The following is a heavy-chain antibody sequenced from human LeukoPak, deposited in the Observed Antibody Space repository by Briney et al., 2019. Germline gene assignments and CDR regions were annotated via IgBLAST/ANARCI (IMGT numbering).Heavy chain of an antibody. CDR1: GFAFSSYS. D-gene: IGHD6-6*01. J-gene: IGHJ5*02. V-gene: IGHV3-48*04. CDR3: ARDLGIAALPNWFDP. Sequence: PGGSLRLSCAASGFAFSSYSMNWVRQAPGKGLEWVSYISSSSSTIYYADSVKGRFTISRDNAKNSLYLQMKSLRAEDTAVYYCARDLGIAALPNWFDPWGQGTLVTVSS. CDR2: ISSSSSTI.